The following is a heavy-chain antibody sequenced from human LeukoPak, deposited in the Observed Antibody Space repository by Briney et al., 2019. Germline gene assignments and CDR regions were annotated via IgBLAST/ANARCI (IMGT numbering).Heavy chain of an antibody. V-gene: IGHV4-61*02. CDR2: IYTSGST. D-gene: IGHD5-18*01. CDR1: GGSISSGSYY. CDR3: ARILGYSYGLSFDY. Sequence: SETLSLTCTVSGGSISSGSYYWSWIRQPAGKGLEWIGRIYTSGSTNYNPSLKSRVTISVDTSKNQFSLKLSSVTAADTAVYYCARILGYSYGLSFDYWGQGTLVTVSS. J-gene: IGHJ4*02.